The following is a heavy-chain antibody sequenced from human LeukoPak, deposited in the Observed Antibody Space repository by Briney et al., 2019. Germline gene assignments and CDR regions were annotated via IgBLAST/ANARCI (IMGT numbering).Heavy chain of an antibody. Sequence: AGGSLRLSCAASGFTFSSYGMHWVRQAPGKGLEWVAFIRYDGSIKYYADSVKGRFTISRDNSKNTLYLQMNSLRVEDTAVYYSAKVTPQDYYYMDVWGKGTTVTVSS. CDR2: IRYDGSIK. CDR3: AKVTPQDYYYMDV. CDR1: GFTFSSYG. J-gene: IGHJ6*03. V-gene: IGHV3-30*02.